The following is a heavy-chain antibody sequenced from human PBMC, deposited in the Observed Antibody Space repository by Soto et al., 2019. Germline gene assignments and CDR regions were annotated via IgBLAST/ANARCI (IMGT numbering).Heavy chain of an antibody. V-gene: IGHV1-46*01. Sequence: QVQLVQSGAEVKKPGASVKVSCKASGYTFTSYYMHWVRQAPGQGLEWMGIINPSGGSTSYAQKFQGRVTMTRDTSTSTDYRELSSLRSEDTAVYYCARRIQGSSSSGRVSPWFDPWGQGTLVTVSS. CDR1: GYTFTSYY. CDR3: ARRIQGSSSSGRVSPWFDP. D-gene: IGHD6-6*01. CDR2: INPSGGST. J-gene: IGHJ5*02.